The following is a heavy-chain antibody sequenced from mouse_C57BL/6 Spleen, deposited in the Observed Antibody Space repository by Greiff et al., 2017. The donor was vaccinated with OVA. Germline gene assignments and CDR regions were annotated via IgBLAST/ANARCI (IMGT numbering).Heavy chain of an antibody. CDR2: IYPGNSDT. Sequence: SGTVLARPGASVKMSCKTSGYTFTSYWMHWVKQRPGQGLEWIGAIYPGNSDTSYNQKFKGKAKLTAVTSASTAYMELSSLTNEDSAVYYCTRYEVVATKNYFDYWGQGTTLTVSS. D-gene: IGHD1-1*01. V-gene: IGHV1-5*01. CDR1: GYTFTSYW. CDR3: TRYEVVATKNYFDY. J-gene: IGHJ2*01.